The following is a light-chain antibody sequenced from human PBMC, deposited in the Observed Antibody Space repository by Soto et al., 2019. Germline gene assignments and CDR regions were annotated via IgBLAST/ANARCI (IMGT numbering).Light chain of an antibody. Sequence: DIQMTQSPSSLSASVGDRVTITCRASQSISSYLNWYQQKPGKAPKLLIYAASSLQSGVPSRFSGSGSGTDFTLTISSLQPDDFAPYYCQHYNSYSFGQGTKVDIK. V-gene: IGKV1-39*01. CDR3: QHYNSYS. CDR2: AAS. J-gene: IGKJ1*01. CDR1: QSISSY.